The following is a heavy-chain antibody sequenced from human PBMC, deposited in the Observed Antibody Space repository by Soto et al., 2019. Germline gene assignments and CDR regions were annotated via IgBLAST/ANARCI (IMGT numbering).Heavy chain of an antibody. V-gene: IGHV4-39*01. J-gene: IGHJ5*02. CDR2: IYYSGST. CDR1: GGSISSSSYY. CDR3: ARLKQWLVHNWFDP. D-gene: IGHD6-19*01. Sequence: SETLSLTCTVSGGSISSSSYYWGWIRQPPGKGLEWIGSIYYSGSTYYNPSLKSRVTISVDTSKNQFSLKLSSVTAADTAVYYCARLKQWLVHNWFDPWGQGTLVTVSS.